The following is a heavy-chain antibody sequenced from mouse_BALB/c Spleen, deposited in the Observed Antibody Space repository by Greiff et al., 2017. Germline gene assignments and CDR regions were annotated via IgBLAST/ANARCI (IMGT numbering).Heavy chain of an antibody. D-gene: IGHD2-1*01. Sequence: EVKLQESGAELVRPGALVKLSCKASGFNIKDYYMHWVKQRPEQGLEWIGWIDPENGNTIYDPKFQGKASITADTSSNTAYLQLSSLTSEDTAVYYCARGLPLDYWGQGTTLTVSS. V-gene: IGHV14-1*02. J-gene: IGHJ2*01. CDR1: GFNIKDYY. CDR3: ARGLPLDY. CDR2: IDPENGNT.